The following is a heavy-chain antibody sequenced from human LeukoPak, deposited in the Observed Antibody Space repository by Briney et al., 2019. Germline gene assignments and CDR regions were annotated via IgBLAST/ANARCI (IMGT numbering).Heavy chain of an antibody. CDR3: AKVSCITGAFAI. CDR2: LCGSGGST. V-gene: IGHV3-23*01. J-gene: IGHJ3*02. CDR1: VFTFSSYA. D-gene: IGHD1-20*01. Sequence: PGGCLRLSRAASVFTFSSYAMSWVRQAPGRGLEWVSALCGSGGSTYYADSVNGRFTISRDNSKNTLYLQMNSLRAEDTAVYYCAKVSCITGAFAIWGQGTMVTVYS.